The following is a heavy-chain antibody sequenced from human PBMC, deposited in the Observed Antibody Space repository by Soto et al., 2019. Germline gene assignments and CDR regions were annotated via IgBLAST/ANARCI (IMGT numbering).Heavy chain of an antibody. CDR3: ARGPMVRGVPPYHYLDV. Sequence: QVQLVQSGAEVKEPGASVKVSCKASGYTFTNYGMNWVRQAPGQGLEWMGWISGYNGKTDSAQRLQGRVTMTTDTSTDTAYMELRSLGSDDTAVYYCARGPMVRGVPPYHYLDVWGKGTTVIVSS. CDR1: GYTFTNYG. J-gene: IGHJ6*03. D-gene: IGHD3-10*01. V-gene: IGHV1-18*01. CDR2: ISGYNGKT.